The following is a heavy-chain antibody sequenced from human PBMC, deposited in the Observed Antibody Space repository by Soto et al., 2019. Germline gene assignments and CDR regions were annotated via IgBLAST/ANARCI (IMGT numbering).Heavy chain of an antibody. CDR2: IFSNDEK. CDR3: ARTPTDYDSSGYYFRYFDY. CDR1: GFSLSNARMG. Sequence: SGPTLVNPTETLTLTCTVSGFSLSNARMGVSWIRQPPGKALEWLAHIFSNDEKSYSTSLKSRLTISKDTSKSQVVLTMTNMDPVDTATYYCARTPTDYDSSGYYFRYFDYWGQGTLVTVSS. D-gene: IGHD3-22*01. J-gene: IGHJ4*02. V-gene: IGHV2-26*01.